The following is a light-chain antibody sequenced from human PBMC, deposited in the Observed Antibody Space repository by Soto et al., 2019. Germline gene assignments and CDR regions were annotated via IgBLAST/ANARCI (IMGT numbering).Light chain of an antibody. Sequence: TSSDVGGYNYVSWYQQHPGKAPKLMIYEVSKRPSGVPDRFSGSKSGNTASLTVSGLQAEDEADYYCSSYAGSNIFYVFGTGTKVTVL. CDR3: SSYAGSNIFYV. CDR1: SSDVGGYNY. V-gene: IGLV2-8*01. CDR2: EVS. J-gene: IGLJ1*01.